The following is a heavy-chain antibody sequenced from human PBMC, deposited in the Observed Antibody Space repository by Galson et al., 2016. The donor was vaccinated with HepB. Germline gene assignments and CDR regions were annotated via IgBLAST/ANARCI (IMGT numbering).Heavy chain of an antibody. V-gene: IGHV3-7*01. D-gene: IGHD6-19*01. J-gene: IGHJ3*01. Sequence: SLRLSCAASGFTFSAYWMAWIRQAPGKGLEWVANTNQDGSGKHYVDSAKGRFTVSRDNAKNSVFLDMNSLGAEDTAVYYCVSGYTSGIWGQGTTVTVSS. CDR2: TNQDGSGK. CDR1: GFTFSAYW. CDR3: VSGYTSGI.